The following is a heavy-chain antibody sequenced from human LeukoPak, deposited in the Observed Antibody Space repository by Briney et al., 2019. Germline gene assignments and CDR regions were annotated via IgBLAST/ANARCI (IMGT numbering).Heavy chain of an antibody. CDR3: AKGRGTRVYNWFDT. CDR2: ISGSGRST. V-gene: IGHV3-23*01. D-gene: IGHD1-26*01. Sequence: GGSLRLSCAASGFIFSDYYMTWIRQAPGKGLEWVSAISGSGRSTYYTDSVRGRFTISRDNSKNTLYLQMNSLRAEDTAVYFCAKGRGTRVYNWFDTWGQGILVTVSS. CDR1: GFIFSDYY. J-gene: IGHJ5*02.